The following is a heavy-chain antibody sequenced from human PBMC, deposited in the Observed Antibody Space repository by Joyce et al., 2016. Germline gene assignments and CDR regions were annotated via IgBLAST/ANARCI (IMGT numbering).Heavy chain of an antibody. J-gene: IGHJ4*02. CDR2: IYWDDDK. CDR1: GFSLNTSGVG. CDR3: AHRDYGDYAGGNGGSFDY. D-gene: IGHD4-17*01. V-gene: IGHV2-5*02. Sequence: QITLKESGPTLVKPTQTLTLTCTFSGFSLNTSGVGVNWIRQPPGKALEWLALIYWDDDKRYSPSLKSRLTITKDSSKNPVVLTMTNIDPVDTATYYCAHRDYGDYAGGNGGSFDYWGQGTLVVVSS.